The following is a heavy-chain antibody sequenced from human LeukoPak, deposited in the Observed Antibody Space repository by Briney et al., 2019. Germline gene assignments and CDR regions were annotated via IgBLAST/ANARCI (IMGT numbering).Heavy chain of an antibody. D-gene: IGHD3-22*01. CDR3: AKFPYYYDSSGYLGVVDY. CDR2: ISGSGGST. V-gene: IGHV3-23*01. J-gene: IGHJ4*02. Sequence: GGSLRLSCAASGFTFSSYAMSWVRQAPGKGLEWVSAISGSGGSTYYADSVKGRFTISRDNSKSTLYLQMNSLRAEDTAVYYCAKFPYYYDSSGYLGVVDYWGQGTLVTVSS. CDR1: GFTFSSYA.